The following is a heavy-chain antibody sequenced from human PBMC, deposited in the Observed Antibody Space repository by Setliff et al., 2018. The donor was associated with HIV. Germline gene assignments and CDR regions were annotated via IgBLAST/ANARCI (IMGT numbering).Heavy chain of an antibody. CDR2: IYTSGST. V-gene: IGHV4-4*08. D-gene: IGHD3-22*01. CDR1: GGSISSYY. Sequence: PSETLSLTCTVSGGSISSYYWSWIRQPPGKALEWIGYIYTSGSTNYNPSLKSRVTISIDTSKKQFSLRLTSVTAADSAVYYCARHSITLVVGVPERDDAFDIWGQGTMVTVSS. CDR3: ARHSITLVVGVPERDDAFDI. J-gene: IGHJ3*02.